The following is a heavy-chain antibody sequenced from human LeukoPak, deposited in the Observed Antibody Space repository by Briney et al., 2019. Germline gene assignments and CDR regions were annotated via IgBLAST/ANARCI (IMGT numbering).Heavy chain of an antibody. Sequence: GGSLRLSCAASGFTFSSYWMSWVRQAPGKGLEWVANIKQDRSEKYYVDSVKGRFTISRDNAKNSLYLQMNSLRAEDTAVYYCARSLRYFDWLHTSYYFDYWGQGTLVTVSS. CDR2: IKQDRSEK. CDR3: ARSLRYFDWLHTSYYFDY. CDR1: GFTFSSYW. D-gene: IGHD3-9*01. J-gene: IGHJ4*02. V-gene: IGHV3-7*01.